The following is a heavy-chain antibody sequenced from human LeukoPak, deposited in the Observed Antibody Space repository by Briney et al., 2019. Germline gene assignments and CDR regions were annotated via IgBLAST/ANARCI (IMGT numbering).Heavy chain of an antibody. D-gene: IGHD3-3*01. CDR1: GGSISSTNW. V-gene: IGHV4-4*02. J-gene: IGHJ3*01. CDR2: IYHSGLT. CDR3: ASLVHYDFWSGYFRPSDAIDV. Sequence: SGTLSLTCAVSGGSISSTNWWSWVRQPPGKGLECIGEIYHSGLTHYNPSLKSRVTISVDKSKNQFSLRLNSVTAADTAVYYCASLVHYDFWSGYFRPSDAIDVWGQGTAVTVSS.